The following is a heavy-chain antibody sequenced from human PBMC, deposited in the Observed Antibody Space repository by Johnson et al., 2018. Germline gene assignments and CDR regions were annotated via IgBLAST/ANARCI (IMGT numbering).Heavy chain of an antibody. D-gene: IGHD3-10*01. CDR1: GFIFSSYW. CDR2: IKQDESEK. V-gene: IGHV3-7*01. Sequence: EVQLVESGGGLVQPGGSLRLSCAASGFIFSSYWMSWVRQAPGKGLEWVANIKQDESEKHYVDSVKGRFTISRDNAKNSLYLQRNSLRDEDTAVYYCARDTGGGMDVWGQGTTVTVSS. J-gene: IGHJ6*02. CDR3: ARDTGGGMDV.